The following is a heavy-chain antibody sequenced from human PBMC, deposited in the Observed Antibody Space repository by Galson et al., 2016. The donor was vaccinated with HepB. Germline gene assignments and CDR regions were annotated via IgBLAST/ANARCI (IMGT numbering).Heavy chain of an antibody. V-gene: IGHV4-34*01. CDR3: ARTGSSMVRGDRGMAFDY. J-gene: IGHJ4*02. D-gene: IGHD3-10*01. Sequence: SETLSLTCTVSGGAFNGYYWSGIRQSPGKGLEWIGDINHSRSTNYNPSLKSRITVSIDTSKREFSLNLTSVTAADTAVYYCARTGSSMVRGDRGMAFDYWAQGTLVTVSS. CDR2: INHSRST. CDR1: GGAFNGYY.